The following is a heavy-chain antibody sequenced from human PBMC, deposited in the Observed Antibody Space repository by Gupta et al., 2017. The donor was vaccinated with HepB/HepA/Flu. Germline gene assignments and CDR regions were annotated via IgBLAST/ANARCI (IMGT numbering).Heavy chain of an antibody. D-gene: IGHD3-10*01. CDR2: IWYDGSNK. CDR1: GFTFCSYG. CDR3: ARKEKGSYYNGAWLY. J-gene: IGHJ4*02. V-gene: IGHV3-33*01. Sequence: GPLVASVGGVVQPGGSLRLSCAASGFTFCSYGMHLVRRAPGKGLEWVAVIWYDGSNKNYADSVKGRFTIPIDNSKNTLNLQMNSLRAEDTAVYYCARKEKGSYYNGAWLYWGQGTLVTVSS.